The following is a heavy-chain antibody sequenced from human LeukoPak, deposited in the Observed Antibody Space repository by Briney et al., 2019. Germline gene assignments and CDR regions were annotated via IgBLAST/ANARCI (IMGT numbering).Heavy chain of an antibody. CDR2: ISWNSGSI. CDR1: GFTFDDYA. D-gene: IGHD3-10*01. J-gene: IGHJ4*02. Sequence: GRSLRLSCAASGFTFDDYAMHWVRQAPGKGLEWVSGISWNSGSIGYADSVKGRFTISRDNAKNSLYLQMNSLRAEDTALYYCAKGAGSYYKPFDYWGQGTLVTVSS. V-gene: IGHV3-9*01. CDR3: AKGAGSYYKPFDY.